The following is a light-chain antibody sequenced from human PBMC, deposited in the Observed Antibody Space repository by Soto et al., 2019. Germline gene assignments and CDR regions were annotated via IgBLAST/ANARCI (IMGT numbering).Light chain of an antibody. Sequence: EIVLTHSPGTLSLSPGERATLSCRASQSVSDNYLAWYQQRPGQAPRLVIYGASSRATGIPDGFSASGSGTDFTLTISRLEPEDFAVYYCQQYTSSPLTFGQGTKVDIK. J-gene: IGKJ1*01. V-gene: IGKV3-20*01. CDR3: QQYTSSPLT. CDR1: QSVSDNY. CDR2: GAS.